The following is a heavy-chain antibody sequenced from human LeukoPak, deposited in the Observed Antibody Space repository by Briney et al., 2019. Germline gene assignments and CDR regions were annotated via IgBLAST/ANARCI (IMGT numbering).Heavy chain of an antibody. D-gene: IGHD5-18*01. CDR2: ISSSATTI. CDR1: GFTFSTYS. J-gene: IGHJ3*02. Sequence: PGGSLRLSCAASGFTFSTYSMGWVRQAPGKGLVWLSFISSSATTIYYADSLEGRFTISRDNSKNTLYLQMNSLRAEDTAVYYCAKDSVDSYGYIGAFDIWGQGTMVTVSS. V-gene: IGHV3-48*01. CDR3: AKDSVDSYGYIGAFDI.